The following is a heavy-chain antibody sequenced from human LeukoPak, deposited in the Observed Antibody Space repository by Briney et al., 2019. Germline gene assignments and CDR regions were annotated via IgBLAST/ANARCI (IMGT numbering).Heavy chain of an antibody. D-gene: IGHD1-1*01. J-gene: IGHJ6*03. CDR2: IYPGDSDT. CDR1: GYTFTSYW. Sequence: GESLKISCKGSGYTFTSYWIGWVRQMPGKGLECMGTIYPGDSDTKYSPSFQGQVTISADNSISTAYLQWSSLKASDTAMYYCARLSDNHMDVWGKGTTVTVSS. CDR3: ARLSDNHMDV. V-gene: IGHV5-51*01.